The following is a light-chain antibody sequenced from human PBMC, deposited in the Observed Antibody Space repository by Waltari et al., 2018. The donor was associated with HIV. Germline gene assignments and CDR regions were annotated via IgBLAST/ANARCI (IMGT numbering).Light chain of an antibody. CDR1: STDSRFYQH. CDR3: ASNRLDSTLV. CDR2: DIV. J-gene: IGLJ2*01. Sequence: QSALTQPASVSGFPGQTLNISCTGISTDSRFYQHVSWSQQHPGSAPRLIIYDIVSRHSVIPDHFAGARSGASASLTISGLQSGDEAHYFCASNRLDSTLVFGGGTKLTIL. V-gene: IGLV2-14*03.